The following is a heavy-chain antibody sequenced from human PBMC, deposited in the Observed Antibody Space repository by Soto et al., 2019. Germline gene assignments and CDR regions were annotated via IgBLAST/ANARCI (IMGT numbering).Heavy chain of an antibody. CDR1: GGSFSGYY. CDR2: INHSGST. V-gene: IGHV4-34*01. Sequence: SKTLSLTCAVYGGSFSGYYWSWIRQPPGKGLEWIGEINHSGSTNYNPSLKSRVTISVDTSKNQFSLKLSSVTAADTAVYYCARMSGSGVIVERPAYYCYLQYVWGQGSTVTGSS. D-gene: IGHD2-21*02. CDR3: ARMSGSGVIVERPAYYCYLQYV. J-gene: IGHJ6*02.